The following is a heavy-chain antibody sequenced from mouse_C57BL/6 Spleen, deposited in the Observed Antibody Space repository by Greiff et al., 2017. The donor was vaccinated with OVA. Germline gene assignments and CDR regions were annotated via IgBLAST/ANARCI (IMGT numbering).Heavy chain of an antibody. J-gene: IGHJ4*01. Sequence: QVQLQQPGAELVRPGTSVKLSCKASGYTFTSYWMHWVKQRPGQGLEWIGVIDPSDSYTNYNQKFKGKATLTVDTSSSTAYMQLSSLTSEDSAVYYCARALTGTGAMDYWGQGTSVTVSS. CDR3: ARALTGTGAMDY. V-gene: IGHV1-59*01. D-gene: IGHD4-1*01. CDR1: GYTFTSYW. CDR2: IDPSDSYT.